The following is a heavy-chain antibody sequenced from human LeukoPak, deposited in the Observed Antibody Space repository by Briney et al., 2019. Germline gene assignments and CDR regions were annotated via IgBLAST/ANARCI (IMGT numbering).Heavy chain of an antibody. J-gene: IGHJ4*02. Sequence: ASVKVSCKASGYTFTGYYMHWVRQAPGQGLEWMGWINPNSGGTNYAQKFQGRVTMTTDTSTSTAYMELRSLRSDDTAVYYCAREGYDGSGYYAGYYDWGQGTLVTVSS. D-gene: IGHD3-22*01. CDR2: INPNSGGT. CDR1: GYTFTGYY. CDR3: AREGYDGSGYYAGYYD. V-gene: IGHV1-2*02.